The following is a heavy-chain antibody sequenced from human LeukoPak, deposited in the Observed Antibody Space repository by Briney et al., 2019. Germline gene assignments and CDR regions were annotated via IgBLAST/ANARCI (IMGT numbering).Heavy chain of an antibody. CDR1: GSTVSSYF. D-gene: IGHD2-21*02. CDR3: TRVFPGGGDLDFDY. V-gene: IGHV3-53*03. J-gene: IGHJ4*02. Sequence: PGGSLRLSCAASGSTVSSYFMSWVRQAPGKGLEWVSVIYDGGSTDYADSVKGRFTISRDNSKSTLYLQMNSLRAEDTAVYYCTRVFPGGGDLDFDYWGQGTLVTVSS. CDR2: IYDGGST.